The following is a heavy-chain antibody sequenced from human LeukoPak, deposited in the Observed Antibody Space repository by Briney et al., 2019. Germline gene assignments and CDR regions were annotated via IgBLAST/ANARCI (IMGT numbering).Heavy chain of an antibody. CDR1: GFTFSSYW. Sequence: GGSLRLSCAASGFTFSSYWIRWVRQAPGKGLEWVANIKQDGSEKNYVDSVKGRFTISRDNAKNSLYLQMNSLRAEDTAVYYCAKGATMIVRGGMDVWGQGTTVTVSS. CDR2: IKQDGSEK. V-gene: IGHV3-7*03. D-gene: IGHD3-22*01. J-gene: IGHJ6*02. CDR3: AKGATMIVRGGMDV.